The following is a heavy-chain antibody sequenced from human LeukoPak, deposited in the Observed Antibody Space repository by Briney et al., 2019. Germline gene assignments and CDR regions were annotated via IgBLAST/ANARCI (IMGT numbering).Heavy chain of an antibody. J-gene: IGHJ4*02. D-gene: IGHD3-16*01. Sequence: PSETLSLTCAVYGESFSGYYWSWIRQPPGKGLEWIGEINHRGSTNYNPSLKSRVTISVDTSKDQFSLKLNSVTAADTAIYYCARHIVYDAYKTWGQGTLVTVSS. CDR2: INHRGST. CDR3: ARHIVYDAYKT. CDR1: GESFSGYY. V-gene: IGHV4-34*01.